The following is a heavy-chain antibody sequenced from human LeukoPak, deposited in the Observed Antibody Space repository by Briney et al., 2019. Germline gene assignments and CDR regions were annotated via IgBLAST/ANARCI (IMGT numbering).Heavy chain of an antibody. CDR3: ARVSRRKSGYSSGWALDY. D-gene: IGHD6-19*01. CDR1: GYTFTGYY. Sequence: GASVKVSCKASGYTFTGYYMHWVRQAPGQGLEWMGWINPNSGGTNYAQKFQGRVTMTRDTSISTAYMELSRLRSDDTAVYYCARVSRRKSGYSSGWALDYWGQGTLVTVSS. CDR2: INPNSGGT. J-gene: IGHJ4*02. V-gene: IGHV1-2*02.